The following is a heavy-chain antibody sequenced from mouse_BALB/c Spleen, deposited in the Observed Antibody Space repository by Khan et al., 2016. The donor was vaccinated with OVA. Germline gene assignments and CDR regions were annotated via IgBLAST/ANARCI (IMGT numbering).Heavy chain of an antibody. CDR3: TRGGGGNRFAY. Sequence: QVQLQQSGAELVRPGVSVKISCKGSGYTFTDFTMHWVKQSHAKSLEWIGVISTYYGDVTYNQKFKGKATMTVDTSSSTAYMELARLTSEDSAIYYCTRGGGGNRFAYWGQGTLVTVSA. CDR1: GYTFTDFT. V-gene: IGHV1S137*01. J-gene: IGHJ3*01. CDR2: ISTYYGDV.